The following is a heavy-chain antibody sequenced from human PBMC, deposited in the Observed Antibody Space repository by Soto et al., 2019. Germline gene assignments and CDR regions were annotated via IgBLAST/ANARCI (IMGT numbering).Heavy chain of an antibody. CDR1: GYTFTSYD. D-gene: IGHD2-2*01. CDR2: MNPNSGNA. Sequence: QVQLVQSGAEVKKPGASVKVSCKASGYTFTSYDINWVRQATGQGLEWMGWMNPNSGNAGYAQKFQGRVTVTRNTSISTAYMELSSLRSEDTAVYYCASTAAMHGWFDPWGQGTLVTVSS. J-gene: IGHJ5*02. CDR3: ASTAAMHGWFDP. V-gene: IGHV1-8*01.